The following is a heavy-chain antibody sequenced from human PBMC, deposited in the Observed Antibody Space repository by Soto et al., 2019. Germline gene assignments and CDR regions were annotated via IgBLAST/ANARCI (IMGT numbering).Heavy chain of an antibody. CDR2: IYPTGKT. V-gene: IGHV4-30-2*01. Sequence: SETLSLTCTASNGSISSGGYSWSWIRQTPGKGLEWIGYIYPTGKTYYNPSLKNRATLSIDTSQNQFSLQLTSVTAADTAVYYCARAPPGPAPRWGVWGHGTTVTV. J-gene: IGHJ6*02. CDR3: ARAPPGPAPRWGV. CDR1: NGSISSGGYS. D-gene: IGHD3-16*01.